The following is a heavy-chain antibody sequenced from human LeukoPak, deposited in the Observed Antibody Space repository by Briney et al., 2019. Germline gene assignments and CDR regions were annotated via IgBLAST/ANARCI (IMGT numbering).Heavy chain of an antibody. V-gene: IGHV1-2*02. CDR3: ARSDKCTTCSIDY. Sequence: ASVRVSCKASGYTLTGYYLHWVRQAPGQGFEWMGWINPSDGGTNYAPKFQGRVTMTRHTSISTAFMDLSRLTSDDTAVYFCARSDKCTTCSIDYWGQGTLVIVSS. D-gene: IGHD2-2*01. CDR2: INPSDGGT. J-gene: IGHJ4*02. CDR1: GYTLTGYY.